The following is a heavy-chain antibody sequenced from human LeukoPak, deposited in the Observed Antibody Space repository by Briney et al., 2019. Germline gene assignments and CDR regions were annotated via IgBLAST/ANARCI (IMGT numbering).Heavy chain of an antibody. CDR1: GFTFSSYW. CDR2: IKQDGSEK. V-gene: IGHV3-7*01. J-gene: IGHJ4*02. CDR3: ARWAGNDFWSGYNYFDY. D-gene: IGHD3-3*01. Sequence: GGSLRLSCAASGFTFSSYWMSWVRQAPGKGLEWVANIKQDGSEKYYVDSVKGRFTISRDNAKNSLYLQMNSLRAEDTSVYYCARWAGNDFWSGYNYFDYWGQGTLVTASS.